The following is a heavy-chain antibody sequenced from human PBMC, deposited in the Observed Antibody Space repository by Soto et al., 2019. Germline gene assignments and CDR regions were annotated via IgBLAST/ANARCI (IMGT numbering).Heavy chain of an antibody. J-gene: IGHJ4*02. CDR1: GFTVSSNY. CDR3: AKDRTSNFWSAYFDS. Sequence: GGSLRLSCAASGFTVSSNYMSWVRQAPGKGLEWVSVIYSGGSTYYADSVKGRFTISRDNSKNTLYLQMNSLRAEDTAVYYCAKDRTSNFWSAYFDSWGQGTLVTVSS. CDR2: IYSGGST. D-gene: IGHD3-3*01. V-gene: IGHV3-66*01.